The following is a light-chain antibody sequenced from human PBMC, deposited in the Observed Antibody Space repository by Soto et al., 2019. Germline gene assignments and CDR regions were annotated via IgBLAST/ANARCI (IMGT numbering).Light chain of an antibody. J-gene: IGKJ1*01. CDR3: QQYNTLSGT. CDR1: QTITTW. CDR2: DAS. Sequence: DIQVTQSPSTLSASVGDRVTITCGASQTITTWLAWYQQKPGKAPKLLIYDASTLENGVPSRFSGSGFGTEFSLTISSLQPDDSATYYCQQYNTLSGTFGQGTKVDIK. V-gene: IGKV1-5*01.